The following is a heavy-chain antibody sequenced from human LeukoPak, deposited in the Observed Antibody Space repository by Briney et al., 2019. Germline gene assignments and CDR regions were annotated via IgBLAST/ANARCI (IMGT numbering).Heavy chain of an antibody. V-gene: IGHV4-38-2*02. D-gene: IGHD2-15*01. CDR2: IYHSGST. CDR3: ARAGYCSGGSCYWVY. J-gene: IGHJ4*02. CDR1: GGSISSYY. Sequence: SETLSLTCTVSGGSISSYYWGWIRQPPGKGLEWIGSIYHSGSTYYNPSLKSRVTISVDTSKNQFSLKLSSVTAADTAVYYCARAGYCSGGSCYWVYWGQGTLVTVSS.